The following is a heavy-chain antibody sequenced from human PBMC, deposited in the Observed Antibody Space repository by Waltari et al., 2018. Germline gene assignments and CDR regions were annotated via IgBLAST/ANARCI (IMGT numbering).Heavy chain of an antibody. J-gene: IGHJ5*01. V-gene: IGHV1-2*02. Sequence: QVQLVQSGADVKKPGASLKVSCKASGYRFTAYYFQWVRQAPGQGLEWMGWINPSSGDTNYAQKLQGRVTMTRDMSISTAYMELSSLRSDDTAVYYCVRDYYDSEGNYNYFDSWGQGTLVIVSS. CDR1: GYRFTAYY. CDR3: VRDYYDSEGNYNYFDS. CDR2: INPSSGDT. D-gene: IGHD3-22*01.